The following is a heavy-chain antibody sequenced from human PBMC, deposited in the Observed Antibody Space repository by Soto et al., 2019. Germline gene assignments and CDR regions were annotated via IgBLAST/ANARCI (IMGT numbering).Heavy chain of an antibody. CDR3: ARALVEVHAHPRLDAFDL. V-gene: IGHV3-11*01. CDR1: GFTFSDYY. Sequence: GGSLRLSCAASGFTFSDYYMSWIRQAPGKGLEWVSYISSSGTTIFYADSLRGRFTISRDNAKKSLYLQMNSLRGEDTAVYYCARALVEVHAHPRLDAFDLWGQGTVVTVSS. J-gene: IGHJ3*01. D-gene: IGHD2-2*01. CDR2: ISSSGTTI.